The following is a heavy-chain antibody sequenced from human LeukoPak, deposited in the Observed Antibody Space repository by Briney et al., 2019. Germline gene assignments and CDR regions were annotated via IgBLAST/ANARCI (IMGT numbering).Heavy chain of an antibody. CDR3: ARHASVSPWYFDL. CDR1: GGSMSGQF. D-gene: IGHD3-10*01. Sequence: SETLSLTCTVSGGSMSGQFSSWFRQHPGKGLEWIGYVHSSGSTNYNPSLKSRVTISVDTSKNQFSLKLSSVTAADTAQYYCARHASVSPWYFDLWGRGTLVTVSS. V-gene: IGHV4-59*08. J-gene: IGHJ2*01. CDR2: VHSSGST.